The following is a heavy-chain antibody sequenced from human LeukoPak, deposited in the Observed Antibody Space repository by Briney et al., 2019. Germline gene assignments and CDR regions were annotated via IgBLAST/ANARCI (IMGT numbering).Heavy chain of an antibody. J-gene: IGHJ3*02. CDR2: ISSSSSTI. D-gene: IGHD2-8*02. V-gene: IGHV3-48*04. CDR1: GFTFSSYS. Sequence: PGGSLRLSCAASGFTFSSYSMNWVRQAPGKGLEWVSYISSSSSTIYYADSVKGRFTIPRDNAKNSLYLQMNSLRAEDTAVYYCARRKVVYPALRDAFDIWGQGTMVTVSS. CDR3: ARRKVVYPALRDAFDI.